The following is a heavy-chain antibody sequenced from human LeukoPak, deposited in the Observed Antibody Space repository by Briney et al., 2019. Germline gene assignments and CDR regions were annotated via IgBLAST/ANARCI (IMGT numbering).Heavy chain of an antibody. Sequence: SETLSLTCTVSGGSISSYYWSWIRQPPGKGLEWIGEINHSGSTNYNPSLKSRVTISVDTSKNQFSLKLSSVTAADTAVYYCARKKSRIAARPYYFDYWGQGTLVTVSS. CDR3: ARKKSRIAARPYYFDY. CDR2: INHSGST. CDR1: GGSISSYY. V-gene: IGHV4-34*01. D-gene: IGHD6-6*01. J-gene: IGHJ4*02.